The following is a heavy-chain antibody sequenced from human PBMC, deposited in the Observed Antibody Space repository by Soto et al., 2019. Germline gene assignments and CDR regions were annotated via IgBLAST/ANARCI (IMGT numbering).Heavy chain of an antibody. Sequence: GASVKVSCKASGGTFSSYAISWVRQAPGQGFEWMGGIIPIFGTANYAQKFQGRVTITADESTSTAYMELSSLRSEDTAVYYCARVEVAVGATFVAGLDVWGQGTTGTGSS. D-gene: IGHD1-26*01. J-gene: IGHJ6*02. CDR1: GGTFSSYA. CDR2: IIPIFGTA. V-gene: IGHV1-69*13. CDR3: ARVEVAVGATFVAGLDV.